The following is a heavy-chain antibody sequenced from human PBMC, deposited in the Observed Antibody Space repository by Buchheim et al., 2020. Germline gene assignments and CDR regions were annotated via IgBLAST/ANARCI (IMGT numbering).Heavy chain of an antibody. Sequence: VQLVESGGGVVQPGRSLRLSCAASGFTFSSYGMHWVRQAPGKGLEWVAVISYDGSNKYYADSVKGRFTISRDNSKNTLYLQMNSLRAEDTAVYYCAKCAIYYDFWSGSDYWGQGTL. V-gene: IGHV3-30*18. CDR1: GFTFSSYG. CDR3: AKCAIYYDFWSGSDY. J-gene: IGHJ4*02. CDR2: ISYDGSNK. D-gene: IGHD3-3*01.